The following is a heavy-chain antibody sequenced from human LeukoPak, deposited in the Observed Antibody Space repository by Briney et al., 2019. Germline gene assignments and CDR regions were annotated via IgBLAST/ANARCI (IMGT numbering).Heavy chain of an antibody. CDR3: ARAASLDY. J-gene: IGHJ4*02. Sequence: ASVKVSCKASGYTLTSYAMNWVRQAPGQGLEWMGWINTNTGKPTYAQGFTGRFVFSLGSSVSTAYLQINSLNAEGTAVYYCARAASLDYWGQGTLVTVSS. CDR2: INTNTGKP. D-gene: IGHD2-2*01. CDR1: GYTLTSYA. V-gene: IGHV7-4-1*02.